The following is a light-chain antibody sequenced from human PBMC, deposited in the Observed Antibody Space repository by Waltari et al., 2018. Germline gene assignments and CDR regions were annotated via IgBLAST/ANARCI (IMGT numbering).Light chain of an antibody. CDR1: QAIYDH. CDR2: RSS. CDR3: QQYNRWPPIT. V-gene: IGKV3-15*01. J-gene: IGKJ5*01. Sequence: EEVMTQSPDTLSVSPGERATLSCRASQAIYDHLAWYQHKPGQPHRLLVSRSSARAPGVPARFRGSRSGTDFTLTISSLQSEDSAVYYCQQYNRWPPITFGQGTRLEIK.